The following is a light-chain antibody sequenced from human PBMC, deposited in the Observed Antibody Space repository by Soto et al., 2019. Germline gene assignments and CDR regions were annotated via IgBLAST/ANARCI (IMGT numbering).Light chain of an antibody. Sequence: QSVLTQRASVSGSPGQSITISCTGSTSDIEAYDLVSWYQQHPGKAPSLIIYEVNKRPSGVSNRFSGSKSGDTASLTISGLQADDEADYYCCSYARASNYVFGTGTKVTVL. CDR3: CSYARASNYV. CDR1: TSDIEAYDL. J-gene: IGLJ1*01. CDR2: EVN. V-gene: IGLV2-23*02.